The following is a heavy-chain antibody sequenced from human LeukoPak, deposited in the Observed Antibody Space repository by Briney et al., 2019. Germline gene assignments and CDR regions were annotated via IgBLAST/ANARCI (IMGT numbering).Heavy chain of an antibody. V-gene: IGHV3-30*02. CDR2: IRYDGSNK. J-gene: IGHJ4*02. CDR1: GFTFSSYG. CDR3: AKAAPGIAAPPEADY. D-gene: IGHD6-13*01. Sequence: GGSLRLSCAASGFTFSSYGMHWVRQAPGKGLEWVAFIRYDGSNKYYADSVKGRSTISRDNSKNTLYLQMNSLRAEDTAVYYCAKAAPGIAAPPEADYWGQGTLVTVSS.